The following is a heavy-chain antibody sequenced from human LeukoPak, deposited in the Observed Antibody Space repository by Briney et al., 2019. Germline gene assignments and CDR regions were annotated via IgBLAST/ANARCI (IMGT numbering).Heavy chain of an antibody. J-gene: IGHJ4*02. CDR1: GFTFSSYS. CDR3: ARVFLVRGVVRSHTDY. Sequence: NPGGPLRLSCAASGFTFSSYSMNWVRQAPGKGLEWVSSISSSSGYIYYADSVKGRFTISRDNAKNSLYLQMNSLRAEDTAVYYCARVFLVRGVVRSHTDYWGQGTLVTVSS. D-gene: IGHD3-10*01. V-gene: IGHV3-21*01. CDR2: ISSSSGYI.